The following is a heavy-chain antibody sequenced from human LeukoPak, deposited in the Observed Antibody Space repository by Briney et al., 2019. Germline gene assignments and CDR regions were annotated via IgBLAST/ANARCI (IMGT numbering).Heavy chain of an antibody. V-gene: IGHV3-30-3*01. CDR1: GFTFSNCW. CDR2: ISYDGSNK. Sequence: GGSLRLSCAASGFTFSNCWMTWVRQAPGKGLEWVAVISYDGSNKYYADSVKGRFTISRDNSKNTLYLQMNSLRAEDTAVCYCAREHQDWFDPWGQGTLVTVSS. CDR3: AREHQDWFDP. J-gene: IGHJ5*02. D-gene: IGHD2-2*01.